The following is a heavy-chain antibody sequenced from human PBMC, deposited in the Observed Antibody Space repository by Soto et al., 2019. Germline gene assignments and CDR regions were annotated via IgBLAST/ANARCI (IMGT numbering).Heavy chain of an antibody. CDR2: IWHDGTRK. V-gene: IGHV3-33*01. Sequence: QVHLVESGGGVVQPGGSLTLSCSVSDFAFRLHGIHWVRHTPGKGLGWVAMIWHDGTRKYFRDSVRGRFTISRDSAKNKVYLKMNNLRGDDSALYYCARDRSSSYSYAMDLWGQGTTVTVSS. D-gene: IGHD3-10*01. J-gene: IGHJ6*02. CDR3: ARDRSSSYSYAMDL. CDR1: DFAFRLHG.